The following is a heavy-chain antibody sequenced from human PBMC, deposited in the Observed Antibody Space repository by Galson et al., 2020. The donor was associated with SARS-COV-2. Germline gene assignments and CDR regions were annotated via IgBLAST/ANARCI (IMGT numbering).Heavy chain of an antibody. J-gene: IGHJ4*02. D-gene: IGHD2-2*03. Sequence: GGSLRLSCAASGFTFSTYWMHWVRQAPGKGLVWVSRINSDGSTTNYADSVKGRFTISRDNAKNTLYLQMDSLRAEDTAVYYCTSGSCSISNCQFTRLGAYWGQGILVTVSS. V-gene: IGHV3-74*01. CDR2: INSDGSTT. CDR3: TSGSCSISNCQFTRLGAY. CDR1: GFTFSTYW.